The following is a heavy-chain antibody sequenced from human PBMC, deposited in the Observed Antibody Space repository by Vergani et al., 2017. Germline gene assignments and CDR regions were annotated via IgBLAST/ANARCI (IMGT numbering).Heavy chain of an antibody. J-gene: IGHJ6*02. V-gene: IGHV1-69-2*01. CDR1: GYTFIDHY. CDR3: ATPQTVTTGGMEV. Sequence: EVQLVQSGAEVKKPGATMKISCKVAGYTFIDHYMHWVKQPPGKGLEWMGLVDPEDGETIYAEKFKGRVIIAAETSTETAHLELSSLRSEDTAVYYCATPQTVTTGGMEVWGQGATVIVSS. CDR2: VDPEDGET. D-gene: IGHD4-17*01.